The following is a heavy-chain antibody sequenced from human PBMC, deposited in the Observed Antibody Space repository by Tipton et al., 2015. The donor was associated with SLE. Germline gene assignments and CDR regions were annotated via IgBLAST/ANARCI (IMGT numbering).Heavy chain of an antibody. CDR1: GYSISSGYY. CDR3: ASREVSSYYYYYMDV. Sequence: TLSLTCAVSGYSISSGYYWGWIRQPPGKGLEWIGYIYYSGSTNYNPSLKSRVTISVDTSKNQFSLKLSSVTAADTAVYYCASREVSSYYYYYMDVWGKGTTVTVSS. V-gene: IGHV4-38-2*01. D-gene: IGHD2-2*01. J-gene: IGHJ6*03. CDR2: IYYSGST.